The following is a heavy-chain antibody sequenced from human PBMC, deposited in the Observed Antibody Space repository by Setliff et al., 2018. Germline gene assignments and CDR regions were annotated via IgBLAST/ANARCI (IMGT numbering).Heavy chain of an antibody. CDR1: GFTFGFYA. V-gene: IGHV3-30*01. D-gene: IGHD2-15*01. J-gene: IGHJ4*02. CDR3: ARTCSGSGCYAGLES. Sequence: PGESLKISCAASGFTFGFYAMAWVRQAPGKGLEWLALSYGGSSSFYADSVKGRFTVSRDNSKNTLYLQMNSLRPEDTAVYYCARTCSGSGCYAGLESWGQGTPVTVSS. CDR2: SYGGSSS.